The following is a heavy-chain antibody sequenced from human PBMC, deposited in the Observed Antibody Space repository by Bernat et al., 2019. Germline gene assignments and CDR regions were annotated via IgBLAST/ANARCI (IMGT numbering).Heavy chain of an antibody. J-gene: IGHJ2*01. V-gene: IGHV4-59*08. Sequence: QVQLQESGPGLVKPSETLSLTCTVSGGSISSYYWSWIRQPPGKGLEWIGYIYYSGSTYYNPSLKSRVTISVDTSKNQFSLKLSSVTAADTAVYYCARGVASPRDLWGRGTLVTVSS. CDR3: ARGVASPRDL. D-gene: IGHD3-10*01. CDR2: IYYSGST. CDR1: GGSISSYY.